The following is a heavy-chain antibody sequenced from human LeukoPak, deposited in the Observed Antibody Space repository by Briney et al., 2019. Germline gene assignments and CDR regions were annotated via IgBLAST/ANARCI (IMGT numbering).Heavy chain of an antibody. CDR1: GGSISSYQ. D-gene: IGHD3-16*01. Sequence: SETLSLTCTVSGGSISSYQWSGVGQPAGEGLEWIGRSYNSGSTNYNPSLTRRVTMSVHTSKSQFSLKLSSVTAADTAVYYCVRDEAVPGTFGQNWGQGTLVTVSS. CDR3: VRDEAVPGTFGQN. J-gene: IGHJ4*02. V-gene: IGHV4-4*07. CDR2: SYNSGST.